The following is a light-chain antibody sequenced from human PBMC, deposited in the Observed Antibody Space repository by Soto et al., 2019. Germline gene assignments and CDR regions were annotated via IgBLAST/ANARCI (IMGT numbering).Light chain of an antibody. CDR1: SSNIGSNT. J-gene: IGLJ2*01. CDR2: SNN. V-gene: IGLV1-44*01. Sequence: QSVLTQPPSASGTPGQRVTISCSGSSSNIGSNTVNWYQQLPGTAPKLLIYSNNQRPSGVPDRFSGSKSGNTASLTISGLQAEDEADYYCCSYAGSYTVVFGGGTKLTVL. CDR3: CSYAGSYTVV.